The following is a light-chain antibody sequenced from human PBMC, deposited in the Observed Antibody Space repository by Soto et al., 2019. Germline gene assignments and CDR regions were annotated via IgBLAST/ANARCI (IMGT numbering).Light chain of an antibody. V-gene: IGKV3-20*01. CDR1: QSVSSSY. CDR3: QQYGRSPTWT. CDR2: GAS. J-gene: IGKJ1*01. Sequence: EIVLTQSPGTLSLSPGERATLSCRASQSVSSSYLAWYQQKPGQAPRLLIYGASSRATGIPDRFSGSGSGTDVTLTISRLEPEDFAVYYCQQYGRSPTWTFGQGTKVDI.